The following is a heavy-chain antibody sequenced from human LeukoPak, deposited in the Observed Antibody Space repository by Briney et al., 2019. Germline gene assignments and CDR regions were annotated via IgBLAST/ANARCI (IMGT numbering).Heavy chain of an antibody. D-gene: IGHD5-18*01. Sequence: ASVKVSCKASGYTFTGYYMHWVRQAPGQGLEWMGRINPNSGGTNYAQKFQGRVIMTRDTSISTAYMELSRLRSDDTAVYYCARDVGSGYSYGFDYWGQGTLVTVSS. V-gene: IGHV1-2*06. J-gene: IGHJ4*02. CDR3: ARDVGSGYSYGFDY. CDR1: GYTFTGYY. CDR2: INPNSGGT.